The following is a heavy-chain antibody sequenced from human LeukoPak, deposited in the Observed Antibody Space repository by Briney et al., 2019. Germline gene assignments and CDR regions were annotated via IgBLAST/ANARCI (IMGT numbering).Heavy chain of an antibody. J-gene: IGHJ3*02. V-gene: IGHV5-51*01. D-gene: IGHD2-2*01. Sequence: GESLKISCKGSGYSFTNYWIGWVRQMPGKGLEWMGIIYPGDSDVRYSPSFQGQVTISADKSISTAYLQWSSLKASDTAMYYCARRSVVVPAELNAFDIWGQGTMVTVSS. CDR1: GYSFTNYW. CDR2: IYPGDSDV. CDR3: ARRSVVVPAELNAFDI.